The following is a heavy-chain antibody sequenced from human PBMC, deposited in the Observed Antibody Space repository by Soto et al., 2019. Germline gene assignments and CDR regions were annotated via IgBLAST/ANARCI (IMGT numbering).Heavy chain of an antibody. Sequence: GGSLRLSCAASGFTFDDYAMHWVRQAPGKGLEWVSGISWNSGSIGYADSVKGRFTISRDNAKNSLYLQMYSLRAEDTALYYCAKDNRYYDSSGSFDYWGQGTLVTVSS. D-gene: IGHD3-22*01. V-gene: IGHV3-9*01. CDR1: GFTFDDYA. CDR3: AKDNRYYDSSGSFDY. CDR2: ISWNSGSI. J-gene: IGHJ4*02.